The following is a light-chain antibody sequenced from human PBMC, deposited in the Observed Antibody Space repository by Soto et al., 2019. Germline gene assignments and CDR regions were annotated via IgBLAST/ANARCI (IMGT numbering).Light chain of an antibody. V-gene: IGKV3-11*01. Sequence: EIVLTQSPGTLSLSPGERGTLSCSASQNLGTLYLAWFQQKSGQAPRLLIYQTSIRAAGIPARFSASGTGTDFTLTISDVQPEDFAVYYCHQRQSWPRTFGQGTKVDI. CDR2: QTS. CDR3: HQRQSWPRT. CDR1: QNLGTLY. J-gene: IGKJ1*01.